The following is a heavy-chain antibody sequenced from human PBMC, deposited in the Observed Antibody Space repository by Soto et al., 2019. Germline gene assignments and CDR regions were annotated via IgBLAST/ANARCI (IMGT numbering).Heavy chain of an antibody. V-gene: IGHV3-21*01. D-gene: IGHD3-3*01. CDR2: ISSSSSYI. CDR3: AMDDANYDDFWSGYPTYFDY. CDR1: GFTFSSYS. J-gene: IGHJ4*02. Sequence: GGSLRLSCAASGFTFSSYSMNWVRQAPGKGLEWVSSISSSSSYIYYADSVKGRFTISRDNAKNSLYLQMNSLRAEDTAVYYCAMDDANYDDFWSGYPTYFDYWGQGTLVTVSS.